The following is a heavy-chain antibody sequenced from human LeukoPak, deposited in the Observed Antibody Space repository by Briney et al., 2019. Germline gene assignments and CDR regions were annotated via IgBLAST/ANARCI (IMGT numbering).Heavy chain of an antibody. J-gene: IGHJ4*02. CDR1: GFTFNKAL. V-gene: IGHV3-15*01. D-gene: IGHD2-2*01. CDR2: VKRKIDGGTA. CDR3: TASLGQLPYYFDY. Sequence: GGSLRLSCAASGFTFNKALMSWVRQAPGKGLEWIGCVKRKIDGGTADYAAPVKGRFTISRDDSENTLYLQMNSPEIEDTAVYYCTASLGQLPYYFDYWGQGTLVTVSS.